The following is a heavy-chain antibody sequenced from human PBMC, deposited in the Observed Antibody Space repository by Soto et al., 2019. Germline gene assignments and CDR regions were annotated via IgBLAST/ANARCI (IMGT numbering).Heavy chain of an antibody. V-gene: IGHV3-23*01. Sequence: GGSLRLSCAASGFTFSSYAMSWVRQAPGKGLEWVSSINGGGGTSSYADSVKGRFTISRDNSKNTLYLQMNSLRAEDTALYYCAKGGGGSGSCYSGVDYWGQGTLVTVSS. CDR2: INGGGGTS. D-gene: IGHD2-15*01. J-gene: IGHJ4*02. CDR3: AKGGGGSGSCYSGVDY. CDR1: GFTFSSYA.